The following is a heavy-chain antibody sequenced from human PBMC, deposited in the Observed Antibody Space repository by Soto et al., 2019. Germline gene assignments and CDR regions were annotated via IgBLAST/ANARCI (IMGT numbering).Heavy chain of an antibody. Sequence: PGGSLRLSCAASGFTFDDYAMHWVRQAPGKGLEWVSGISWNSGSIGYADSVKGRFTISRDNAKNSLYLQMNSLRAEDTALYYCAKDSGGEWELRFSIDYWGQGTLVTVSS. D-gene: IGHD1-26*01. CDR2: ISWNSGSI. CDR3: AKDSGGEWELRFSIDY. CDR1: GFTFDDYA. V-gene: IGHV3-9*01. J-gene: IGHJ4*02.